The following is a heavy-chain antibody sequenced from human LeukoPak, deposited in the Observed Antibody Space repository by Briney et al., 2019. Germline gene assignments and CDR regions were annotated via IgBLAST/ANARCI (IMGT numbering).Heavy chain of an antibody. V-gene: IGHV3-53*01. CDR3: TTVGADYYGSGSYFDP. J-gene: IGHJ5*02. CDR1: GFTVSSNY. CDR2: IYSGGST. D-gene: IGHD3-10*01. Sequence: PGGSLRLSCAASGFTVSSNYMSWVRQAPGKGLEWASVIYSGGSTYYADSVKGRFTISRDNSKNTLYLQMNSLRAEDTAVYYCTTVGADYYGSGSYFDPWGQGTLVTVSS.